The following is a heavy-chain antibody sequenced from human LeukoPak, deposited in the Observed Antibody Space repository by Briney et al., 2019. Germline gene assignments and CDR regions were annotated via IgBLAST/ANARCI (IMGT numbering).Heavy chain of an antibody. D-gene: IGHD6-13*01. Sequence: ASVKVSCKASGYTFTSYYMHWVRQAPGQGLEWMGIINPSGGSTSYAHKFQGRVTMTRDTSTSTVYMELSSLRSEDTAVYYCARDLVSVIEGIAAAGGMDVWGQGTTVTVSS. CDR1: GYTFTSYY. V-gene: IGHV1-46*01. CDR2: INPSGGST. CDR3: ARDLVSVIEGIAAAGGMDV. J-gene: IGHJ6*02.